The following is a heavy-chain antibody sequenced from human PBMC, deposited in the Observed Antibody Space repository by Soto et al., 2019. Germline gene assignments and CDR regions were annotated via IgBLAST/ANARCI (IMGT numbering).Heavy chain of an antibody. CDR3: ARVPGRPGATIPFDY. CDR1: GGSFSGYY. D-gene: IGHD5-12*01. Sequence: QVQLQQWGAGLLKPSETLSLTCAVYGGSFSGYYWSWIRQPPGKGLEWIGEINHSGSTNYNPSLKSRVTISVDTSKNQLSLKLSSVTAADTAVYYCARVPGRPGATIPFDYWGQGTLVTVSS. J-gene: IGHJ4*02. V-gene: IGHV4-34*01. CDR2: INHSGST.